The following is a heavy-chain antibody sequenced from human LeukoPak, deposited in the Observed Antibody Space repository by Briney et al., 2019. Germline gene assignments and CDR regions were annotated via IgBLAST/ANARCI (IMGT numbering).Heavy chain of an antibody. J-gene: IGHJ4*02. CDR1: GGSISSSSYY. V-gene: IGHV4-39*07. CDR3: ARGLGDY. CDR2: INHSGST. Sequence: SETLSLTCTVSGGSISSSSYYWGWIRQPPGKGLEWIGEINHSGSTNYNPSLKSRVTISVDTSKNQFSLKLSSVTAADTAVYYCARGLGDYWGQGTLVTVSS. D-gene: IGHD2-21*01.